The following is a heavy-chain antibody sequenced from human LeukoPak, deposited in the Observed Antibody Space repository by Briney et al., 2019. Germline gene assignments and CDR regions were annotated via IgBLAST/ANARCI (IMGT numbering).Heavy chain of an antibody. D-gene: IGHD6-19*01. Sequence: ASVKVSCKASGYTFTNFGISWVRQAPGQGPEWMAWISAHNGDTVYGRKFQGRVTMTTDALTTTAYMELGSLTSDDTAVYYCMRDLGSGWPDYWGQGTLVTVSS. CDR2: ISAHNGDT. CDR1: GYTFTNFG. V-gene: IGHV1-18*01. J-gene: IGHJ4*02. CDR3: MRDLGSGWPDY.